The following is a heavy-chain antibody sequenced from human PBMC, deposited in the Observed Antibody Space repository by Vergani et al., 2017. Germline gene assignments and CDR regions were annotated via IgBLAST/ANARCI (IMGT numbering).Heavy chain of an antibody. Sequence: QVQLVQSGAELKKPGASVRVSCKASGYTFSDYYIHWVRQAPGQGPEWLGWMNPDDGDTMYAETFKGRVTMTRVTSLSTGYMDPTRLTSDDPAVYYCARDDARDQLLRWGMDVWGQGTTVTVSS. D-gene: IGHD2-2*01. V-gene: IGHV1-2*02. CDR1: GYTFSDYY. J-gene: IGHJ6*02. CDR2: MNPDDGDT. CDR3: ARDDARDQLLRWGMDV.